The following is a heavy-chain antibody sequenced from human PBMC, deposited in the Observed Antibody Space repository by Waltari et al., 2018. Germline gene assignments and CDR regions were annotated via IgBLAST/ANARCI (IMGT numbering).Heavy chain of an antibody. CDR1: EFTFSTYA. V-gene: IGHV3-23*01. J-gene: IGHJ1*01. Sequence: EVQLLESGGGLVQPGGSLRLSCAASEFTFSTYAMSWVRQAPGQGREWVSAITNSGDSTYYSYAVKGRFTISRDNSKNTLYLQMNSLRAEDTAIYYCARDREGGITAAGEYLQHWGQGTLVNVSS. CDR2: ITNSGDST. CDR3: ARDREGGITAAGEYLQH. D-gene: IGHD6-13*01.